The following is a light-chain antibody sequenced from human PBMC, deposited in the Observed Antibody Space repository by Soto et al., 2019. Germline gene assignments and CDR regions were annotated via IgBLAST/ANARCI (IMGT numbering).Light chain of an antibody. CDR3: QQYNSYSRT. CDR2: DAS. V-gene: IGKV1-5*01. CDR1: QSISSW. J-gene: IGKJ2*02. Sequence: DIQMTQSPSTLSASVGDRVTITCRPSQSISSWLAWYQQKPGKAPKLLIYDASSLESGVPSRFSGSGSGTEFTLTISSLQPDDFATYYCQQYNSYSRTFGQGTKLEIK.